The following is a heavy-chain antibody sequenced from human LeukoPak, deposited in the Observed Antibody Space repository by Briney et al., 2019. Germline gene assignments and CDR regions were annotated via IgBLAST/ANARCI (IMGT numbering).Heavy chain of an antibody. CDR2: ISYDGSNK. Sequence: AGRSLRLSCAASGFIFSTYGMHWVRQAPGKGLEWVAVISYDGSNKYYADSVKGRLTISRDNSKNTLYLQMNSLRAEDTAVYYCAKEKAGYYISYGMDVWGQGTTVTVSS. D-gene: IGHD3-9*01. V-gene: IGHV3-30*18. CDR1: GFIFSTYG. CDR3: AKEKAGYYISYGMDV. J-gene: IGHJ6*02.